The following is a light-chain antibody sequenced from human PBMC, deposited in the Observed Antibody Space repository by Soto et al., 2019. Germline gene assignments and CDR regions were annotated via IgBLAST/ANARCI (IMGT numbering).Light chain of an antibody. CDR3: QQYCVSPLF. CDR2: GAA. J-gene: IGKJ3*01. CDR1: QSISSPY. Sequence: IVLTQSPGTLSLSPGARATLSCRVSQSISSPYLASYQQKPGQAPRLLIYGAALRATGIPERVSGSGSGADFTLTFSSLEPEEFAVYYCQQYCVSPLFFGPGTKVDI. V-gene: IGKV3-20*01.